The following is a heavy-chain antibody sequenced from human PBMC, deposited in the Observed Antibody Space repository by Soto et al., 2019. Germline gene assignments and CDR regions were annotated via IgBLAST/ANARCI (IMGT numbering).Heavy chain of an antibody. J-gene: IGHJ4*02. D-gene: IGHD3-16*02. V-gene: IGHV4-39*01. Sequence: QLQLQESGPGLVKPSETLSLTCTVSGGSISSSSYYWGWIRQPPGKGLEWIGSIYYSGSTYYNPSLKSRVTISVDTSKNHFSRKLSSVTAADTAVYYCARLTYYDYIWGSYRYDYWGQGTLVTVSS. CDR3: ARLTYYDYIWGSYRYDY. CDR2: IYYSGST. CDR1: GGSISSSSYY.